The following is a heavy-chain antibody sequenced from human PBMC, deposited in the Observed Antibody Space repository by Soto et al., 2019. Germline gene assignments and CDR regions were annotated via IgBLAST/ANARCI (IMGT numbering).Heavy chain of an antibody. CDR2: ISADNGDT. Sequence: GASVKVSCKASGYTFTSYGIIWVRQAPGQGLEWMGWISADNGDTNYAQKLQGRVTMTTDTSTSTAYMELRSLRSDDTAVYYCGRDWDSSGPYDAFDIWGQGTMVTVSS. J-gene: IGHJ3*02. D-gene: IGHD6-19*01. V-gene: IGHV1-18*01. CDR3: GRDWDSSGPYDAFDI. CDR1: GYTFTSYG.